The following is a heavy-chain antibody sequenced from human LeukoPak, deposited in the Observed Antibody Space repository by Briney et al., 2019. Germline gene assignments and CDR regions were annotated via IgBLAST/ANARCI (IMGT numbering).Heavy chain of an antibody. Sequence: GASVKVSCKASGYTFTSYYMHWVRQAPGQGLEWMGIINPSGGSTSYAQKFRGRVTITTEESTSTAYMELSSLGSEDTAMYYCARVFARGGEISGSYYYYWGQGTLVTVSS. CDR1: GYTFTSYY. V-gene: IGHV1-46*01. CDR2: INPSGGST. CDR3: ARVFARGGEISGSYYYY. J-gene: IGHJ4*02. D-gene: IGHD1-26*01.